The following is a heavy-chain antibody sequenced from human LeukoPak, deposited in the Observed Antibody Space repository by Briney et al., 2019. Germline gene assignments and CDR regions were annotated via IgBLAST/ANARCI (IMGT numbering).Heavy chain of an antibody. V-gene: IGHV1-18*01. CDR1: GYTFTSYG. Sequence: ASVKVSCKASGYTFTSYGISWVRQAPGQGLEWMGWISAYNGNTNYAQKLQGRVTMTTDTSTSTAYMELRSLRSDDTAVYYCAITSYGDYEFDYWGQGTLVTVSS. CDR3: AITSYGDYEFDY. J-gene: IGHJ4*02. CDR2: ISAYNGNT. D-gene: IGHD4-17*01.